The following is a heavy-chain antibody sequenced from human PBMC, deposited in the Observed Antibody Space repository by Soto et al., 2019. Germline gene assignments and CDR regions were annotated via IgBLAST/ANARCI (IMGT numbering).Heavy chain of an antibody. D-gene: IGHD6-19*01. Sequence: GGSLRLSCAASGFTFSNYAMNWVRQAPGKGLEWVSVISATGDSTDYADSVKGRFTISRDNCKNTLYLQMNSLRVDDSAVYYCAKEGSAWYSSASFEFWGQGTMVTVSS. CDR1: GFTFSNYA. V-gene: IGHV3-23*01. CDR3: AKEGSAWYSSASFEF. J-gene: IGHJ3*01. CDR2: ISATGDST.